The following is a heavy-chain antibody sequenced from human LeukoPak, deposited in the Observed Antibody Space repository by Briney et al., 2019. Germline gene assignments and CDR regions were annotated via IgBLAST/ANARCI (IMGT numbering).Heavy chain of an antibody. Sequence: PSETLSLTCTVSGYSISNGSYWGWIRQSPGKGLEWIGYIYYSGSTNYNPSLKSRVTISVDTSKAQLSLNLISVTAADTAVYYCARHIAAGTNDAFDIWGQGTMVTVSS. D-gene: IGHD6-13*01. CDR3: ARHIAAGTNDAFDI. CDR2: IYYSGST. J-gene: IGHJ3*02. V-gene: IGHV4-59*08. CDR1: GYSISNGSY.